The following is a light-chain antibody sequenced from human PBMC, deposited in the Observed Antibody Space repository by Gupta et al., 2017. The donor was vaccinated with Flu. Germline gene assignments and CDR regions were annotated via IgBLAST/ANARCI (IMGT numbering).Light chain of an antibody. CDR3: RRGTHPRT. Sequence: DVVMSQSALSLSVTLGQAASISCRSSQSLVYKNGITYLTWFQQRPGQSPRRLIYEVSNRDYGVPDTLSPRRSVTDFTLKRSRVEAQDIGAYYGRRGTHPRTFGQGTRLEI. CDR2: EVS. J-gene: IGKJ2*01. V-gene: IGKV2-30*01. CDR1: QSLVYKNGITY.